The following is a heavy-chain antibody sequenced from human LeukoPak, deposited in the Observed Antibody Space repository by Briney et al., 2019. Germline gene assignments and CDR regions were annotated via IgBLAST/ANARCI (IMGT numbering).Heavy chain of an antibody. CDR2: IIPILGIA. J-gene: IGHJ3*02. CDR1: GGTFSSYA. D-gene: IGHD6-19*01. Sequence: GSSVKVSCKASGGTFSSYAISWVRQAPGQGLEWMGRIIPILGIANYAQKFQGRVTITADKSTSTAYMELSSLRSEDTAVYYCARDRVQQWLAALIWGQGTMVTVSS. V-gene: IGHV1-69*04. CDR3: ARDRVQQWLAALI.